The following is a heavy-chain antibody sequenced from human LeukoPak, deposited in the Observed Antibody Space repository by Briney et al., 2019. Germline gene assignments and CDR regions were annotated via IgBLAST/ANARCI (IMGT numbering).Heavy chain of an antibody. D-gene: IGHD6-13*01. CDR3: AGLSIAAPAGY. CDR2: INSDGSST. J-gene: IGHJ4*02. V-gene: IGHV3-74*01. Sequence: GGSLRLSCAASGFTFSSYWMHWVRHAPGKGLVWVSRINSDGSSTSYADSVKGRFTISRDNAKNTLYLQMNSLRAEDTAVYYCAGLSIAAPAGYWGQGTLVTVSS. CDR1: GFTFSSYW.